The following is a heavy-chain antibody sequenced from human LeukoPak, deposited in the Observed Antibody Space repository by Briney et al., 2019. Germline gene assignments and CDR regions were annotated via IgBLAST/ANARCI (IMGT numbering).Heavy chain of an antibody. CDR1: GYSFTTYW. CDR2: IYPGDSDT. J-gene: IGHJ3*02. Sequence: GESLKISCRGSGYSFTTYWIGWVRQMPGKGLEWMGIIYPGDSDTRYSPSFQGQVTISADKSISTAYLQWSSLKASDTAMYYCARCPRHDAFDIWGQGTMVTVSS. CDR3: ARCPRHDAFDI. V-gene: IGHV5-51*01.